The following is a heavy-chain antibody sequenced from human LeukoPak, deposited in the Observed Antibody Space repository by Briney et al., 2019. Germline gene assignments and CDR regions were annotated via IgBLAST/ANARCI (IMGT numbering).Heavy chain of an antibody. J-gene: IGHJ4*02. Sequence: GRSLRLSCAASGFTFSGYPMHWVRQAPGKGLDWVAIISDDGGRKFYADSVKGRFTISRDNSKNTLYLQMSSLRAEDTAVYYCARGIYSNGNMNDYWGQGTLVTVSS. D-gene: IGHD4-11*01. CDR1: GFTFSGYP. CDR3: ARGIYSNGNMNDY. V-gene: IGHV3-30*04. CDR2: ISDDGGRK.